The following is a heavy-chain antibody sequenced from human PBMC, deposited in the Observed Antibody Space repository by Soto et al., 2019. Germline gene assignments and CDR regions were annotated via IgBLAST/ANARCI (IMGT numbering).Heavy chain of an antibody. CDR3: AKGGSYDFGSGYYSS. V-gene: IGHV3-30*18. J-gene: IGHJ5*02. Sequence: QVQLVESGGGVVQPGRSLRLSCAASGFTFSSWSMHWVRQAPGKGLEWVAVISYDGSNKYYADSVKGRFTIFRDNSKNTLYLQMNSLRAEDTAVYYCAKGGSYDFGSGYYSSWGQGALVTVSS. CDR2: ISYDGSNK. CDR1: GFTFSSWS. D-gene: IGHD3-3*01.